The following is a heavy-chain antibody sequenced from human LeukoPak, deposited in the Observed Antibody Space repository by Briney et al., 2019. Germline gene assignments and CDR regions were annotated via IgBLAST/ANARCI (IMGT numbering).Heavy chain of an antibody. V-gene: IGHV4-61*02. CDR3: ARVPLAPAAMHHPFDY. Sequence: KPSETLSLTCTVSGGSTSSGSYYWSWIRQPAGKGLEWIGRIYTSGSTNYNPSLKSRVTISVDTSKNQFSLKLSSVTAADTAVYYCARVPLAPAAMHHPFDYWGQEPWSPSPQ. D-gene: IGHD2-2*01. J-gene: IGHJ4*01. CDR2: IYTSGST. CDR1: GGSTSSGSYY.